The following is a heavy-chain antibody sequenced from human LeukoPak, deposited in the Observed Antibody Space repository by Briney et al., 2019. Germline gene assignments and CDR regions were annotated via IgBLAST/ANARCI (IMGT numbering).Heavy chain of an antibody. CDR3: ASEAGSSSSSPPDY. Sequence: SVNDSCKSSLGTLSRYAISGVRQAPGQGLEWMGGIIPIFVTANYAQKFQGRATITAHESTSTDYMALSMLRSVVTAVDYCASEAGSSSSSPPDYWGQGTLVTVSS. CDR2: IIPIFVTA. CDR1: LGTLSRYA. V-gene: IGHV1-69*13. J-gene: IGHJ4*02. D-gene: IGHD6-13*01.